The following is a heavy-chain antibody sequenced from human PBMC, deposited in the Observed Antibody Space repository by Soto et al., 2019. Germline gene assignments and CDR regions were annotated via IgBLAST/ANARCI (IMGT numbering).Heavy chain of an antibody. CDR2: MNPRSGNT. CDR3: VEPLMTRLGS. D-gene: IGHD1-26*01. Sequence: GASVKVSCKASRHMFTTYDINWVRQATGQGLEWMGWMNPRSGNTGYAQKFQGRVTMTRNTSITTVYMELSSLRSEDTAVYYCVEPLMTRLGSWGQGTLVTVSS. CDR1: RHMFTTYD. J-gene: IGHJ4*02. V-gene: IGHV1-8*01.